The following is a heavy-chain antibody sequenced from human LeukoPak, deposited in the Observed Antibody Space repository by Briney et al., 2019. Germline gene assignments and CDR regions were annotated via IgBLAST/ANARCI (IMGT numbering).Heavy chain of an antibody. J-gene: IGHJ6*02. CDR3: ARAPYFFDSSGYYPVYYYYGMDV. CDR1: GGSFSGYY. CDR2: INHSGST. V-gene: IGHV4-34*01. Sequence: PSETLSLTCAVYGGSFSGYYWSWIRQPPGKGLEWIGEINHSGSTNYNPSLKSRVTISVDTSKNQFSLKLSSVTAADTAVYYCARAPYFFDSSGYYPVYYYYGMDVWGQGTTVTVSS. D-gene: IGHD3-22*01.